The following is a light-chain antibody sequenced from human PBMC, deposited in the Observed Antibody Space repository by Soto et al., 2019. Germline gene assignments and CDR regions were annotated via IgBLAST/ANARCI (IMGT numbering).Light chain of an antibody. CDR2: DVR. Sequence: QFGRTQPGSVSGSPGQSVTISYTGTSSYVGGYNYVSWYQQHPGKAPKLMIYDVRNRASGASNRFSGSKSGNTASLTISGLQAEDEADYYCTSYTSSSTLYVFGTGTKVTVL. J-gene: IGLJ1*01. CDR1: SSYVGGYNY. V-gene: IGLV2-14*01. CDR3: TSYTSSSTLYV.